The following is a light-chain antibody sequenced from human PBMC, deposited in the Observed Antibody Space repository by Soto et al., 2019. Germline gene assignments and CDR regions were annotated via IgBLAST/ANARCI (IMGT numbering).Light chain of an antibody. CDR3: QRYGTSTT. CDR1: QSVPNSY. V-gene: IGKV3-20*01. CDR2: GAS. J-gene: IGKJ1*01. Sequence: IVFTQSPCTLSLSPGERATPSCRASQSVPNSYLAWYQQKPGQAPRLLIYGASSRATGIPVRFSGSGSGTDFTLTISRLEPEDFAVYYCQRYGTSTTFGQGTKVDIK.